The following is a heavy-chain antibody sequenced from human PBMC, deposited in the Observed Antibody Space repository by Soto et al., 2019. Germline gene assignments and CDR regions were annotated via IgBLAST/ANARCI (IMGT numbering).Heavy chain of an antibody. Sequence: SLRLSCAASGFTFKSYGMHWVRQAPGKGLEWVAVISYDGSEKDYVDSVKGRFTISRDNSKNTLYLQMNSLRAEDTAVYYCAKDSYSYGVPPHSWFDPWGQGTLVTVSS. J-gene: IGHJ5*02. V-gene: IGHV3-30*18. D-gene: IGHD5-18*01. CDR1: GFTFKSYG. CDR2: ISYDGSEK. CDR3: AKDSYSYGVPPHSWFDP.